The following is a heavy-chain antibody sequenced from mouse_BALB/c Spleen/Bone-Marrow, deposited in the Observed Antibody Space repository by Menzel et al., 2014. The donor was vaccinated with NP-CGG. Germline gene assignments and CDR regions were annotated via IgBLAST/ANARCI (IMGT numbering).Heavy chain of an antibody. D-gene: IGHD2-3*01. CDR2: IWSGGST. CDR1: GFSLTSYG. CDR3: ARDGYYAMDY. V-gene: IGHV2-2*02. Sequence: VKLVESGPGLVQPSQSLSITCTVSGFSLTSYGVHWVRQSPGKGLEWLGVIWSGGSTDYNAAFISRLSISKDNSKSQVFFKMNSLQANDTAIYYRARDGYYAMDYWGQGTSVTVSS. J-gene: IGHJ4*01.